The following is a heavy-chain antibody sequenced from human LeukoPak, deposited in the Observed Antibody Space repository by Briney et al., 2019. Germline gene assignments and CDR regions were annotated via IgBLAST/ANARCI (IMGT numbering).Heavy chain of an antibody. V-gene: IGHV3-30-3*01. CDR3: ARALPDPYTYYYMDV. CDR2: ISYDGSNK. Sequence: GGSLGLSCAASGFTFSSYAMHWVRQAPGKGLEWVAVISYDGSNKYYADSVKGRFTISRDNSKNTLYLQMNSLRAEDTAVYYCARALPDPYTYYYMDVWGKGTTVTVSS. J-gene: IGHJ6*03. CDR1: GFTFSSYA. D-gene: IGHD1-14*01.